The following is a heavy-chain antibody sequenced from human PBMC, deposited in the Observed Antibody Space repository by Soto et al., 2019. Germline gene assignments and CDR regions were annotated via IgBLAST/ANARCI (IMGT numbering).Heavy chain of an antibody. V-gene: IGHV1-24*01. Sequence: ASVKVSCKVSGYTLTELSMHWVRQAPGKGLEWMGGFDPEDGETIYAQKFQGRVTMTEDTSTDTAYMELSSLRSEDTAVYYCATRPRSIYCTNGVCLTNLDYWGQGTLVTVSS. CDR2: FDPEDGET. J-gene: IGHJ4*02. CDR1: GYTLTELS. CDR3: ATRPRSIYCTNGVCLTNLDY. D-gene: IGHD2-8*01.